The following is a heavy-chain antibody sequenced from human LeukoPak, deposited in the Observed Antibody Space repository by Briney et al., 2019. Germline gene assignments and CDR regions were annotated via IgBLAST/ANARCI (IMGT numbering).Heavy chain of an antibody. D-gene: IGHD4-23*01. CDR2: ISYDGSNK. CDR3: ARASVVTFDTPLVADFDY. J-gene: IGHJ4*02. Sequence: PGRSLSLSWAASGFTFSSYAMHWVRQAPGKGLEWVAVISYDGSNKYYADSVKGRFTISRDNSKNTLYLQMNSLRAEDTAVYYCARASVVTFDTPLVADFDYWGQGTLVTVSS. CDR1: GFTFSSYA. V-gene: IGHV3-30-3*01.